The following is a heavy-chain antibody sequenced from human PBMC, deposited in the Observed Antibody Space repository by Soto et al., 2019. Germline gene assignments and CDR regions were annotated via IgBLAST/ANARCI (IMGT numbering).Heavy chain of an antibody. D-gene: IGHD2-15*01. V-gene: IGHV1-58*02. CDR1: GFNFATSA. Sequence: QMQLVQSGPEVKKPGTSVKVSCKASGFNFATSAIQWVRQARGQRLEWIGWSVLGSGNTNYAQKFQERITITRDMSTSTVFMELSSLRSEDTAVFYCAAGYRLLDYWGQGTLVTVSS. CDR3: AAGYRLLDY. J-gene: IGHJ4*02. CDR2: SVLGSGNT.